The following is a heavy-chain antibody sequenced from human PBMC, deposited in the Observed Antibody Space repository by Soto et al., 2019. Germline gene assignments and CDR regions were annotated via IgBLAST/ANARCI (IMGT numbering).Heavy chain of an antibody. J-gene: IGHJ5*02. Sequence: SETLSLTCTVSGCCISSGDYYWNWIRQPPGKGLEWIGYIYYSGSTYYNPSLKSRVTISVDTSKNQFSLKLSSVTAADTAVYYCARGEGGDGYNTYNWFDPWGQGTQVTVS. CDR1: GCCISSGDYY. V-gene: IGHV4-30-4*01. CDR3: ARGEGGDGYNTYNWFDP. CDR2: IYYSGST. D-gene: IGHD5-12*01.